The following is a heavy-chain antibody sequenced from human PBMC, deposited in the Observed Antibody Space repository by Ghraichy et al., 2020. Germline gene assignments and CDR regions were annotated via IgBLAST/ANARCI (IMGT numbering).Heavy chain of an antibody. CDR2: ISGSGGST. CDR3: AKTRWVIGYCSGGSCYETDDY. Sequence: GGSLRLSCAASGFTFSSYAMSWVHQAPGKGLEWVSGISGSGGSTYYADSVKGRFTISRDNSKNTLYLQMNSLRAEDTAVYYCAKTRWVIGYCSGGSCYETDDYWGQGTLVTVSS. D-gene: IGHD2-15*01. CDR1: GFTFSSYA. V-gene: IGHV3-23*01. J-gene: IGHJ4*02.